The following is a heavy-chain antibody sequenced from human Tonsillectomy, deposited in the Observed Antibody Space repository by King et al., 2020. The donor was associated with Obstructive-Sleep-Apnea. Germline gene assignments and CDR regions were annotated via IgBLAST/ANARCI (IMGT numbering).Heavy chain of an antibody. J-gene: IGHJ6*02. Sequence: VQLVESGGGVVQPGRSLRLSCAVSGFSFSSYAMHWVRQAPGKGLEWVAVISYDGSNKHYEDSVKGRFTISRNNSKNTLYLKMNSLRAEDTAVYYCARRRCRGATYYYGMDVWGQGTTVTVSS. D-gene: IGHD1-26*01. CDR3: ARRRCRGATYYYGMDV. CDR2: ISYDGSNK. V-gene: IGHV3-30-3*01. CDR1: GFSFSSYA.